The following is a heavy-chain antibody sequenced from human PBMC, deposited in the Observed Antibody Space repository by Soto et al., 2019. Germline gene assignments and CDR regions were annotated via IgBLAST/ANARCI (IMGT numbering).Heavy chain of an antibody. Sequence: SETLSLTCTVSGGSISSSSYYWGGIRQPPGKGLEWIGSIYYSGSTYYNPSLKSRVTISVDTSKNQFSLKLSSVTAADTAVYYCARPSYNWNYDDAFDIWGQGTMVTVSS. CDR1: GGSISSSSYY. J-gene: IGHJ3*02. D-gene: IGHD1-7*01. CDR3: ARPSYNWNYDDAFDI. CDR2: IYYSGST. V-gene: IGHV4-39*01.